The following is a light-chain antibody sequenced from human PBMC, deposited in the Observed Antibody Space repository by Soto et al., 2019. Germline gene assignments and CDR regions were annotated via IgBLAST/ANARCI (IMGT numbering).Light chain of an antibody. Sequence: QSVLTQPPSVSGAPGQRVTISCTGSSCNIGAGYDVHWYQQLPGTAPKLLIYGNSNRPSGVPDRFSGSKSGTSASLAITGLQAEDEADYYCQSYDRSLSGVVFGGGTKVTVL. CDR3: QSYDRSLSGVV. V-gene: IGLV1-40*01. CDR2: GNS. J-gene: IGLJ2*01. CDR1: SCNIGAGYD.